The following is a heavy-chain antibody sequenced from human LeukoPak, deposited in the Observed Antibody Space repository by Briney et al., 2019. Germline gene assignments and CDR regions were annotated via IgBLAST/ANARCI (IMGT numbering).Heavy chain of an antibody. CDR1: GGSISSSSYY. CDR2: IYYSGST. J-gene: IGHJ5*02. CDR3: ARLKIAVAAPNWFDP. D-gene: IGHD6-19*01. V-gene: IGHV4-39*01. Sequence: KASETLSLTRTVSGGSISSSSYYWGWIRQPPGKGLEWIGSIYYSGSTYYNPSLKSRVTISVDTSKNQFSLKLSSVTAADTAVYYCARLKIAVAAPNWFDPWGQGTLVTVSS.